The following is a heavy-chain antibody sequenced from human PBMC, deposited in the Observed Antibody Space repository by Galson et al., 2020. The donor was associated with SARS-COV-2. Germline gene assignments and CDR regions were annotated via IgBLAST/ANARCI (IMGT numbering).Heavy chain of an antibody. D-gene: IGHD4-17*01. J-gene: IGHJ4*02. CDR3: AKSRPPTVTTWLYDY. CDR2: ISGSGGST. V-gene: IGHV3-23*01. Sequence: SCAASGFTFSSYAMSWVRQTPGKGLEWVSAISGSGGSTYYADSVKGRFTISRDNSKNTLYLQMNSLRAEDTAVYYCAKSRPPTVTTWLYDYWGQGTLVTVSS. CDR1: GFTFSSYA.